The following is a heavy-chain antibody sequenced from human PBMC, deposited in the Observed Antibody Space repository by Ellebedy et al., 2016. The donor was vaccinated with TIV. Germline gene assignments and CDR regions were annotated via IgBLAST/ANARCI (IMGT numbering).Heavy chain of an antibody. CDR3: AKDSINSGWYALYCDS. V-gene: IGHV3-66*01. J-gene: IGHJ4*02. CDR2: IYSGGST. CDR1: GFTVSSNY. D-gene: IGHD6-19*01. Sequence: PGGSLRLSCAASGFTVSSNYMSWVRQAPGKGLEWVSAIYSGGSTYYADSVKGRVTISRDNSKNKPYLQLNSLRVEDTAEYYGAKDSINSGWYALYCDSWGQGTLITVSS.